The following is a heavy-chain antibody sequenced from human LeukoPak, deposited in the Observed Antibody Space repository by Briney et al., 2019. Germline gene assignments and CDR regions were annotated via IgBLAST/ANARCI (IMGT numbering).Heavy chain of an antibody. Sequence: PSQTLSLTCTVSGGSISSGSYYWSWIRQPAGTGLEYIGRIYTSGSTSYNPSLKSRVTISVDTSKNQFSLKLSSVTAADTAVYYCARDPRPNYDFWSGYYDYFDYWGQGTLVTVSS. J-gene: IGHJ4*02. D-gene: IGHD3-3*01. CDR3: ARDPRPNYDFWSGYYDYFDY. CDR1: GGSISSGSYY. CDR2: IYTSGST. V-gene: IGHV4-61*02.